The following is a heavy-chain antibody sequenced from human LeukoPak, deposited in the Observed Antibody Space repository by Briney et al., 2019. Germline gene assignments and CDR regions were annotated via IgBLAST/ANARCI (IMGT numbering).Heavy chain of an antibody. CDR2: IKQDGSEK. CDR3: ARDSVLRYFDWLFPYYMDV. V-gene: IGHV3-7*03. Sequence: PGGSLRLSCAASGFTFRSYSMSWVRQAPGKGLEWVANIKQDGSEKYYVDSVKGRFTISRDNAKNSLYLQMNSLRAEDTAVYYCARDSVLRYFDWLFPYYMDVWGKGTTVTISS. J-gene: IGHJ6*03. D-gene: IGHD3-9*01. CDR1: GFTFRSYS.